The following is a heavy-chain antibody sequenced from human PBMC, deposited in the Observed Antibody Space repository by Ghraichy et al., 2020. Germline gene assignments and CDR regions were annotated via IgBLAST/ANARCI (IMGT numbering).Heavy chain of an antibody. V-gene: IGHV3-23*01. CDR3: AKSLTTFGYFDS. CDR1: GFTFSGYA. Sequence: ETLSLTCAASGFTFSGYAMTWVRQAPGKGLEWVSAISSTAGNTYYVDSVKGRFTISRDHSKNTLYLQMNSLRAEDTAIYYCAKSLTTFGYFDSWGQGTLVTVSS. CDR2: ISSTAGNT. D-gene: IGHD2/OR15-2a*01. J-gene: IGHJ4*02.